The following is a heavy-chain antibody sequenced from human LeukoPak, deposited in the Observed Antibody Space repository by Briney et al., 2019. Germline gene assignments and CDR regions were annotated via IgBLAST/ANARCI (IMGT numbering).Heavy chain of an antibody. CDR1: GGSFSGYY. J-gene: IGHJ4*02. Sequence: SETLSLTCAVYGGSFSGYYWSWIRQPPGKGLEWIGEINHSGSTNYNPSLKSRVTISVDTSKNQFSLELSSVTAADTAVYYCATDCSSTSCLAWGQGTLVTVSS. V-gene: IGHV4-34*01. CDR3: ATDCSSTSCLA. CDR2: INHSGST. D-gene: IGHD2-2*01.